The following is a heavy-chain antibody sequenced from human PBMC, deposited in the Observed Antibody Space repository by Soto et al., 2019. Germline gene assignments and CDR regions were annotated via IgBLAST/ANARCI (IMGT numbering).Heavy chain of an antibody. CDR3: TTLTYYDYIWGSYRPIDY. J-gene: IGHJ4*02. V-gene: IGHV3-15*01. D-gene: IGHD3-16*02. CDR2: IKSKTDGGTT. Sequence: EVQLVESGGCLVKPGGSLRLSCAASGFTFSNAWMSWVRQAPGKGLEWVGRIKSKTDGGTTDYAAPVKGRFTISRDDSKNTLYLQMNSLKTEDTAVYYCTTLTYYDYIWGSYRPIDYWGQGTLFTVSS. CDR1: GFTFSNAW.